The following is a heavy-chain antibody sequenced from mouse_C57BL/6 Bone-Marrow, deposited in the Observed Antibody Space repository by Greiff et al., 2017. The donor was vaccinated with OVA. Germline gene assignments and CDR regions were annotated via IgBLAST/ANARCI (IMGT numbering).Heavy chain of an antibody. D-gene: IGHD2-3*01. CDR3: ARRWLLPFDY. CDR2: IDPSDSYT. Sequence: QVQLKQPGAELVRPGTSVKLSCKASGYTFTSYWMHWVKQRPGQGLEWIGVIDPSDSYTNYNQKFKGKATLTVDTSSSTAYMQLSSLTSEDSAVYYCARRWLLPFDYWGQGTTLTVSS. CDR1: GYTFTSYW. J-gene: IGHJ2*01. V-gene: IGHV1-59*01.